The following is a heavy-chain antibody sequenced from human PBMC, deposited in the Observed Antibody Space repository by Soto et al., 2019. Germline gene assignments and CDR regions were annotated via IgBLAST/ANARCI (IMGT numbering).Heavy chain of an antibody. CDR3: AKTTDGWFSAFEI. CDR2: ISGSGTTA. V-gene: IGHV3-23*01. CDR1: GFTFSSYA. Sequence: GGSLRLSCAASGFTFSSYAMSWVRQAPGKGLEWVSAISGSGTTAYYADSVKGRFIFSRDNPKNTMYLQMNSLRAEDTAVYFCAKTTDGWFSAFEIWGQGTVVTVSS. J-gene: IGHJ3*02. D-gene: IGHD6-19*01.